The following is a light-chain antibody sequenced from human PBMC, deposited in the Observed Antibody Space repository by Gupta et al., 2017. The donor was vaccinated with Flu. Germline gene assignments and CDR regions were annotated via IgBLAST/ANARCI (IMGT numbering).Light chain of an antibody. CDR3: QGWEYSSDTCV. CDR2: SDK. Sequence: RTIRSTGRGTNLGSKKVHWYQQKPGQAPIFVIYSDKDRPSVLPERFSGSKYGTTATLTISGVDAGDEADYYGQGWEYSSDTCVFGGGTKLTAL. V-gene: IGLV3-21*01. CDR1: NLGSKK. J-gene: IGLJ2*01.